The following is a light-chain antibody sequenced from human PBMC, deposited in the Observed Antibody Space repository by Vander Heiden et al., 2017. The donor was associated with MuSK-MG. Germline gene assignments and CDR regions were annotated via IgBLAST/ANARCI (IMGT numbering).Light chain of an antibody. CDR2: WAS. V-gene: IGKV4-1*01. CDR3: QQYYSTPYT. CDR1: QSVLYSSNNKNY. J-gene: IGKJ2*01. Sequence: DILMTPSADSLSVSLGERATINCKSSQSVLYSSNNKNYLAWYQQKPGQPPKLLIYWASTRESGVPDRFSGSGSGTDFTLTISSLQAEDVAVYYCQQYYSTPYTFGQGTKLEIK.